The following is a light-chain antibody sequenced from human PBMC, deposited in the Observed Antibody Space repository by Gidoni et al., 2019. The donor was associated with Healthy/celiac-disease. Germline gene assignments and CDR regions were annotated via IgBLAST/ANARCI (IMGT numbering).Light chain of an antibody. CDR2: GAS. V-gene: IGKV3-15*01. J-gene: IGKJ5*01. CDR1: QSVSSN. CDR3: QQDNNWPPPIT. Sequence: EIVMTQSPATLSVSPGERATLPCRASQSVSSNLAWYQQKPGQAPRLLIYGASTRATGIPARFSGSGSGTEFTLTISSLQSEDFAVYYCQQDNNWPPPITFGQGTRLEIK.